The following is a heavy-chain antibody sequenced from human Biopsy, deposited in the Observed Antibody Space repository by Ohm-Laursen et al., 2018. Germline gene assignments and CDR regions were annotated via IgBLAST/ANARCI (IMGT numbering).Heavy chain of an antibody. Sequence: SLRLSCSASGFTFSSYAMTWVRQAPGKGLEWVSYITSGGSTTDYADSVKGRFTISRDNAKSSLFLQMNSLRAEDTAVYYCARDVEGFYSYAMDVWGQGTTVTVSS. V-gene: IGHV3-48*04. CDR3: ARDVEGFYSYAMDV. CDR1: GFTFSSYA. J-gene: IGHJ6*02. CDR2: ITSGGSTT. D-gene: IGHD5-24*01.